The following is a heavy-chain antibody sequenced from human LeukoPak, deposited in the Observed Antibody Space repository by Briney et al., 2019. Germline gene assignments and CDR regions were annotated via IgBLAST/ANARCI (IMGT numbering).Heavy chain of an antibody. D-gene: IGHD3-9*01. CDR3: AKSVTGYSTFDY. J-gene: IGHJ4*02. CDR2: ISGSGYSI. Sequence: HPGGSLTLSCAASGFSFSSYALNWVRQAPGKRLEWVSGISGSGYSIYYVDSVKGRFTISRDNSKKTVYLQMNSLRAEDTAVYYCAKSVTGYSTFDYWGQGTLVTVSS. CDR1: GFSFSSYA. V-gene: IGHV3-23*01.